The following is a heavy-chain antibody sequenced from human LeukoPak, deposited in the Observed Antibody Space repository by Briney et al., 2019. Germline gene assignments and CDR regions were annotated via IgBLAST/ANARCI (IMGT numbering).Heavy chain of an antibody. V-gene: IGHV1-18*01. J-gene: IGHJ4*02. CDR3: ARERYQLLSN. CDR1: GYAFRNYG. Sequence: VASVKVSCKTSGYAFRNYGVTWVRQAPGQGLEWMGWISAYNGNTNYAQKLQGRVTMTTDTSTSTAYMELRSLRSDDTAVYYCARERYQLLSNWGQGTLVTVSS. CDR2: ISAYNGNT. D-gene: IGHD2-2*01.